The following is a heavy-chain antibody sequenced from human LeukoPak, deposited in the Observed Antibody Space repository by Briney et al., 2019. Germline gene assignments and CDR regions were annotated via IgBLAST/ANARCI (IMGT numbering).Heavy chain of an antibody. CDR1: GFTFYDYT. CDR3: AKGYSNYADWYFDL. V-gene: IGHV3-43*01. CDR2: ITWDSGGT. J-gene: IGHJ2*01. D-gene: IGHD4-11*01. Sequence: PGGSLRLSCAAAGFTFYDYTMHWVRQAPGKGLEWVSLITWDSGGTYYADSVKGRFTISRDNSKNSLYLQMNSLRTEDTALYYCAKGYSNYADWYFDLWGRGTLVTVSS.